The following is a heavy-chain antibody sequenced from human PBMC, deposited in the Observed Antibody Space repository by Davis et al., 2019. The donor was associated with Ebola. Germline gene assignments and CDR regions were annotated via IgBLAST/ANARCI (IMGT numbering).Heavy chain of an antibody. CDR3: ARDKMAAALFDY. V-gene: IGHV3-20*04. CDR1: GFTFSSCA. CDR2: IKWNGGST. J-gene: IGHJ4*02. Sequence: GESLKISCAASGFTFSSCAMSWVRQAPGKGLEWVSGIKWNGGSTGYADSVKGRFTISRDNAKNSLYLQMNSLRAEDTAVYYCARDKMAAALFDYWGQGTLVTVSS. D-gene: IGHD6-13*01.